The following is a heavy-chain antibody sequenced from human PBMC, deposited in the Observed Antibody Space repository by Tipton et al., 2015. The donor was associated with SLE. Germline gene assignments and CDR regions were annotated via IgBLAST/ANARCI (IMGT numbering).Heavy chain of an antibody. V-gene: IGHV4-59*08. Sequence: TLSLTCSVSGDSFSTNSWSWIRQPPGKGLEWIGYIHYSGSTSYNPSLKSRVAILEDTSKNHFSLRLSCVTAADTAVYYCARQEWVTKPNCFDPWGQGILVTVSS. CDR2: IHYSGST. CDR1: GDSFSTNS. D-gene: IGHD3-3*01. J-gene: IGHJ5*02. CDR3: ARQEWVTKPNCFDP.